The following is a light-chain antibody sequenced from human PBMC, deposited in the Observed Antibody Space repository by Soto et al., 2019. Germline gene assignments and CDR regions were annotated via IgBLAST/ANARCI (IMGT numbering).Light chain of an antibody. CDR1: QNIDMY. Sequence: DIHMTQSPSSLSASVGDTVTSTCRASQNIDMYLNWYQQKPGKAPRVLISGASNLQSGVPSRFSGSGYGTDFTLTISSLQSEDFASYFCQHTFNSPPWTFGQGTKVEVK. J-gene: IGKJ1*01. CDR2: GAS. CDR3: QHTFNSPPWT. V-gene: IGKV1-39*01.